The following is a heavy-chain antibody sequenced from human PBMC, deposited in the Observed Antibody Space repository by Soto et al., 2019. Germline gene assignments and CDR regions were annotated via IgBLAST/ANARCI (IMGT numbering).Heavy chain of an antibody. D-gene: IGHD2-8*02. J-gene: IGHJ4*02. V-gene: IGHV1-8*01. CDR1: GYTFTSYD. Sequence: ASVKVSCKASGYTFTSYDINWVRQATGQGLEWMGWMNPNSGNTGYAQKFQGRVSMTRDTSIRTAYLQLSSLKSEDTAVYYCARKIPHTGGFDSSGQGLLVTGST. CDR2: MNPNSGNT. CDR3: ARKIPHTGGFDS.